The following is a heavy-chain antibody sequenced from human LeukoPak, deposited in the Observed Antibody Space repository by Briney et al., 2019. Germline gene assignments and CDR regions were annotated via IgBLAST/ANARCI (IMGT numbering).Heavy chain of an antibody. CDR2: IKQDGSEK. CDR1: GFTFSSYS. Sequence: GGSLRLSCAASGFTFSSYSMNWVRQAPGKGLEWVANIKQDGSEKYYVDSVKGRFTISRDDAKNSLYLQMNSLRAEDTAVYYCARAYYDSSGYYPARYWGQGTLVTVSS. D-gene: IGHD3-22*01. V-gene: IGHV3-7*01. J-gene: IGHJ4*02. CDR3: ARAYYDSSGYYPARY.